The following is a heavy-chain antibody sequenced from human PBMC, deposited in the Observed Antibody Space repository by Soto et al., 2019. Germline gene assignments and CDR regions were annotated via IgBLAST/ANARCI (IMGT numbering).Heavy chain of an antibody. D-gene: IGHD4-17*01. CDR2: IYYSGST. Sequence: QVQLQESGPGLVKPSETLSLTCTVSGGSISSYYWSWIRQPPGKGLEWIGYIYYSGSTNYNPSLKSRVTISVDTSKNQFSLKLSSVTAADTAVYYCARSIDYGDLNWFDPWGQGTLVTVSS. V-gene: IGHV4-59*01. J-gene: IGHJ5*02. CDR3: ARSIDYGDLNWFDP. CDR1: GGSISSYY.